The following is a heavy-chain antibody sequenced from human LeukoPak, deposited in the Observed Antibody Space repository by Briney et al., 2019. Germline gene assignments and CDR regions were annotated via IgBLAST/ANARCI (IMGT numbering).Heavy chain of an antibody. D-gene: IGHD6-19*01. Sequence: SGTLSLTCTVSGGSISSSNWWSWVRQPPGKGLDWMVKIYHSGSTNYNPSLKSRVTISVDKSKNQFSLKLSSVTAADTAVYFCATNRGVRQWLVPFDYWGQGTLVTVSS. CDR2: IYHSGST. V-gene: IGHV4-4*02. CDR1: GGSISSSNW. CDR3: ATNRGVRQWLVPFDY. J-gene: IGHJ4*02.